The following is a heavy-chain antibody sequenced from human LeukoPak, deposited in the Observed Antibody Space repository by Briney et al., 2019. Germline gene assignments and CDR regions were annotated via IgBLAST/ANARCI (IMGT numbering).Heavy chain of an antibody. D-gene: IGHD6-6*01. CDR1: GFTFGSYW. V-gene: IGHV3-74*01. CDR3: AREEASSAAIDH. CDR2: ISTDGRTT. Sequence: GGSLRLSCAASGFTFGSYWMHWVRQAPGKGLVWGSRISTDGRTTSYADSVKGRFTISRDNAKNTLYLQMNSLRAEDTAVYYCAREEASSAAIDHWGQGTLVTVSS. J-gene: IGHJ4*02.